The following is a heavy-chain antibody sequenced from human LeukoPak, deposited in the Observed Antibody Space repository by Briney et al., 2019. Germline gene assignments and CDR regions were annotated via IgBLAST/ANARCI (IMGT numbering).Heavy chain of an antibody. CDR3: ARALGIVPAAIAQTSYYYYYMDV. Sequence: SVKVSCKASGGTFSSYAISWVRQAPGQGLEWMGGIIPIFGTANYAQKFQGRVTITTDESTSTAYMELSSLRSEDTAVYYCARALGIVPAAIAQTSYYYYYMDVWGKGTTVTVSS. J-gene: IGHJ6*03. CDR1: GGTFSSYA. CDR2: IIPIFGTA. V-gene: IGHV1-69*05. D-gene: IGHD2-2*01.